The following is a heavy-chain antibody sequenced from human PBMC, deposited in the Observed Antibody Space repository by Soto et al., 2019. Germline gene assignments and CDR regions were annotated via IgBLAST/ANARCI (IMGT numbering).Heavy chain of an antibody. V-gene: IGHV3-23*01. CDR2: ISGSGGST. J-gene: IGHJ6*02. CDR1: GFTFSSYA. CDR3: ASAAREYYYYGMDV. Sequence: EVQLLESGGGLVQPGGSLRLSCAASGFTFSSYAMSWVRQAPGKGLEWVSGISGSGGSTNYADSVKGRFTISRDNSENTLYLQMNSLRAEDTAVYYCASAAREYYYYGMDVWGQGTTVTVSS.